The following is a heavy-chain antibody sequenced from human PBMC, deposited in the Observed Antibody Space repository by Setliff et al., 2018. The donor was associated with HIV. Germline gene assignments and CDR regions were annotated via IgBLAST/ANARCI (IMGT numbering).Heavy chain of an antibody. V-gene: IGHV4-34*01. CDR1: GGSFNDYY. J-gene: IGHJ4*02. Sequence: ETLSLTCAVYGGSFNDYYWTWIRQPPGKGLEWIGEIDHSGSTKYHASLKSRVTISIDTSKNQISLKLSSVTAADTAVYYCARGLNYYGSGSYLPLGYWGQGTLVTVSS. D-gene: IGHD3-10*01. CDR2: IDHSGST. CDR3: ARGLNYYGSGSYLPLGY.